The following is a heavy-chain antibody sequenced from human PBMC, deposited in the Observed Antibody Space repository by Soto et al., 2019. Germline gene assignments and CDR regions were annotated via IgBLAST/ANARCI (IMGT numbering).Heavy chain of an antibody. J-gene: IGHJ3*02. CDR1: GYPVTAYY. D-gene: IGHD3-3*01. V-gene: IGHV1-2*02. Sequence: QLHLVQSGAVVKKPGASVTVSCSASGYPVTAYYMHWVRQAPGRGLEWMGGINPATGAAKYTQTFPGRVTMTRDTSTSTVFMDLGGLTSEDTAVFYCARGGGVGVAGSAAFDMWGQGTLVTGSS. CDR2: INPATGAA. CDR3: ARGGGVGVAGSAAFDM.